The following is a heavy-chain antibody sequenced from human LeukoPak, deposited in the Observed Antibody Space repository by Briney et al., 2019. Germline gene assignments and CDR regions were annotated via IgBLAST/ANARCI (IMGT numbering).Heavy chain of an antibody. V-gene: IGHV3-30*18. D-gene: IGHD3-22*01. CDR3: AKESRPYITVTAGAFDI. CDR2: ISYDGSNK. CDR1: GFTSSSYG. J-gene: IGHJ3*02. Sequence: GGSLRLSCAASGFTSSSYGMHWVRQAPGKGLEWVAVISYDGSNKNYADSVKGRFTISRDNSKNTLYLQMNNLRAEDTAVYYCAKESRPYITVTAGAFDIWGQGTVVTVSS.